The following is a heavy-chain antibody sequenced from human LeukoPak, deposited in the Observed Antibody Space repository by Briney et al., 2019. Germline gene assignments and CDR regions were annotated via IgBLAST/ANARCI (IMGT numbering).Heavy chain of an antibody. D-gene: IGHD3-10*01. CDR2: IKQDGSEK. CDR3: ARNGWYYYGPGSYFLVQDKEPLNWFDP. V-gene: IGHV3-7*03. J-gene: IGHJ5*02. CDR1: GFTFSSYW. Sequence: GGSLRLSCAASGFTFSSYWMSWVRQAPGKGLEWVANIKQDGSEKYYVDSVKGRFTTSRDNAKNSLYLQMNSLRAEDTAVYYCARNGWYYYGPGSYFLVQDKEPLNWFDPWGQGTLVTVSS.